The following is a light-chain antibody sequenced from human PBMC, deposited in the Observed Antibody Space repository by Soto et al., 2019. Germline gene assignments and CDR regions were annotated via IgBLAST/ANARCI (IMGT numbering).Light chain of an antibody. CDR1: QTINAY. V-gene: IGKV1-39*01. CDR3: QQNFSPLLT. J-gene: IGKJ4*01. Sequence: DIQMTQSPPSLSASIGDTVTITCRASQTINAYLNWFQQKPGKAPKLLIGAASTLQSGVPSRFSGSGSGTDFPLTSSSLQPEDSASYCCQQNFSPLLTFGGGTKLEIK. CDR2: AAS.